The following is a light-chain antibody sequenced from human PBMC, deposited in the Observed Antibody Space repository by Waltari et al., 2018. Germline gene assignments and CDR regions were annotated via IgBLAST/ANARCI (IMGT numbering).Light chain of an antibody. CDR1: HSIGGR. CDR2: YAS. J-gene: IGKJ2*03. V-gene: IGKV6-21*01. Sequence: EIVLTQSPEFQSVTLKEKVTITCRASHSIGGRLHWYQQKPDQSPKILIMYASQSLSGVPSRFSGSGSGTDFTLTIDGLEAEDAATYYCNHSDSLPYSFGQGTKLEIK. CDR3: NHSDSLPYS.